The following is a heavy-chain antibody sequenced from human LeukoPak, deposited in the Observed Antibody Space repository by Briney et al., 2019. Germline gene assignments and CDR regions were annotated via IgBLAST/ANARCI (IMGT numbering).Heavy chain of an antibody. J-gene: IGHJ6*02. CDR2: INHSGST. V-gene: IGHV4-34*01. D-gene: IGHD5-18*01. Sequence: PSETLSLTCAVYGGSFSGYYWSWIRQPPGKGLEWIGEINHSGSTNYNPSLKSRVTISVDTSKNQFSLKLSSVTAADTAVYYCASYPVDTAMVYYCYGMDVWGQGTTVTVSS. CDR1: GGSFSGYY. CDR3: ASYPVDTAMVYYCYGMDV.